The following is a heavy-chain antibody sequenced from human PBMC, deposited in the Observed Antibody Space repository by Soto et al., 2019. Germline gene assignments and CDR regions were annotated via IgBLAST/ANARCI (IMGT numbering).Heavy chain of an antibody. CDR2: INHSGST. Sequence: SETLSLTCAVYGGSFSGYYWSWIRQPPGKGLEWIGEINHSGSTNYNPSLKSRVTISVDTSKNQFSLKLSSVTAADTAVYHCATVRGVGRYWFDTWGPGILVTVSS. CDR1: GGSFSGYY. J-gene: IGHJ5*02. CDR3: ATVRGVGRYWFDT. D-gene: IGHD2-8*02. V-gene: IGHV4-34*01.